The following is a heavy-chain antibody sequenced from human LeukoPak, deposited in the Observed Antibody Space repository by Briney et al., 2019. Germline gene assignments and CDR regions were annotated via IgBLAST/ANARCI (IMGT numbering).Heavy chain of an antibody. CDR2: IYYSGST. CDR1: GGSISSYY. V-gene: IGHV4-59*01. D-gene: IGHD2-2*01. CDR3: AGYQLLLDAFDI. J-gene: IGHJ3*02. Sequence: SETQSLTCTVSGGSISSYYWSWIRQPPGKGLEWIGYIYYSGSTNYNPSLKSRVTISVDTSKNQFSLKLSSVTAADTAVYYCAGYQLLLDAFDIWGQGTMVTVSS.